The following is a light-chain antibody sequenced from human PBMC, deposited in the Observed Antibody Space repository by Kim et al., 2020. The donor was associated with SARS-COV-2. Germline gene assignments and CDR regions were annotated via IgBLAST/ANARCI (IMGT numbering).Light chain of an antibody. J-gene: IGKJ1*01. CDR3: QQRTTWPPWT. CDR2: DAS. CDR1: QSIDNY. Sequence: EIVLTQSPGTLSLSPGERATLSCRASQSIDNYLAWYQQRPGQPPRLLIYDASNRATGIPARFSGSGSGTDFTLTISSLEPEDFAVYYCQQRTTWPPWTFGQGTKVEIK. V-gene: IGKV3-11*01.